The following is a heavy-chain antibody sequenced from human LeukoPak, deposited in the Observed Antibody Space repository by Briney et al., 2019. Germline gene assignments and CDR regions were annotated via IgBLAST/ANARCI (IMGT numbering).Heavy chain of an antibody. CDR1: GFTFSSYS. D-gene: IGHD3-22*01. CDR2: ISSSSSTI. J-gene: IGHJ6*02. V-gene: IGHV3-48*01. Sequence: GGSLRLSCAASGFTFSSYSMNWVRQAPGKGLEWVSYISSSSSTIYYADSVKGRFTTSRDNAKNSLYLQMNSLRAEDTAVYYCARWRRRHYYDSSGYYGMDVWGQGTTVTVSS. CDR3: ARWRRRHYYDSSGYYGMDV.